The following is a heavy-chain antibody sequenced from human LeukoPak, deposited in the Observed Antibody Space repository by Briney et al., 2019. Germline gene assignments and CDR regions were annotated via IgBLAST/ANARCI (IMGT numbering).Heavy chain of an antibody. D-gene: IGHD3-22*01. Sequence: GGSLRLSCAASGFTFDDYAMHWVRQAPGKGLEWVSDISWNSGSIGYADSVKGRFTISRDNAKNSLYLQMNSLRAEDTAVFYCAKDWSVFHYDSRNLDYWGQGTLVTVSS. CDR3: AKDWSVFHYDSRNLDY. CDR2: ISWNSGSI. CDR1: GFTFDDYA. J-gene: IGHJ4*02. V-gene: IGHV3-9*01.